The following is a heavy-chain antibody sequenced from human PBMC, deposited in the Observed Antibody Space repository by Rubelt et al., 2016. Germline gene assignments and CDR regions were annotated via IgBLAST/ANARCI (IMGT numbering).Heavy chain of an antibody. CDR3: ARIDCSSTSCYFVDP. D-gene: IGHD2-2*01. CDR1: GESFSGHF. J-gene: IGHJ5*02. CDR2: ISHRGST. Sequence: QVQLQQWGAGLLKPSETLSLTCAVYGESFSGHFWSWIRQPPGKGLEWIGEISHRGSTSYNPSLKSRVTFSVDSSKNQFSLKLSSVTAADTAVYYCARIDCSSTSCYFVDPWGQGTLVTVSS. V-gene: IGHV4-34*01.